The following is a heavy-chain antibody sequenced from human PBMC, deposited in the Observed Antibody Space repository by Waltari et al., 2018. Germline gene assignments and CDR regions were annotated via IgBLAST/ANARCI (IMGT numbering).Heavy chain of an antibody. CDR2: IYHSGST. J-gene: IGHJ4*02. D-gene: IGHD1-1*01. Sequence: QVQLQESGPGLVKPSETLSLTCTVSGYSISSGYYWGWIRQPPGKGLEWIGSIYHSGSTYYNPSLKSRVTISVDTSKNQFSLKLSSVTAADTAVYYCARDQLERHLVYYFDYWGQGTLVTVSS. CDR1: GYSISSGYY. CDR3: ARDQLERHLVYYFDY. V-gene: IGHV4-38-2*02.